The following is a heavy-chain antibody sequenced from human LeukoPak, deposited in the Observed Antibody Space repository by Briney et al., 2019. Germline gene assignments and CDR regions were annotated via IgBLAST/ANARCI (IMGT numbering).Heavy chain of an antibody. CDR2: IYYSGST. CDR1: GGSISSYY. Sequence: SETLSLTCTVSGGSISSYYWSWIRQPPGKGLEWIGYIYYSGSTNYNPSLKSRVTISVDTSKNQFSLKLSSVTAADTAVYYCARLTRGTYYYDSSGYRPTDAFDIWGQGTIVTVSS. D-gene: IGHD3-22*01. J-gene: IGHJ3*02. CDR3: ARLTRGTYYYDSSGYRPTDAFDI. V-gene: IGHV4-59*08.